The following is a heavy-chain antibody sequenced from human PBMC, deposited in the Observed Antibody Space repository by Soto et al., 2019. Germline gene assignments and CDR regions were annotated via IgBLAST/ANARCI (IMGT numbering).Heavy chain of an antibody. CDR1: GGTFSSYA. V-gene: IGHV1-69*13. CDR2: IIPIFGTA. CDR3: ARVEWSGYYNYYYGMDV. D-gene: IGHD3-3*01. J-gene: IGHJ6*02. Sequence: SVKVSCKASGGTFSSYAISWVLQAPGQGLEWMGGIIPIFGTANYAQKFQGRVTITADESTSTAYMELSSLRSEDTAVYYCARVEWSGYYNYYYGMDVWGQGTTVTVSS.